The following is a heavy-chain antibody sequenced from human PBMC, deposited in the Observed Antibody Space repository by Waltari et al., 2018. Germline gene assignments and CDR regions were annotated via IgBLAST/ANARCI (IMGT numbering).Heavy chain of an antibody. CDR1: GGSISSYY. J-gene: IGHJ6*02. CDR2: IYYRGST. Sequence: QVQLQESGPGLVKPSETLSLTCTVSGGSISSYYGSWIRQPPGKGLEGIGYIYYRGSTTYTPSLKSRVTSPVDTSKNQFSLRLSSVTAADTAVYYCATAGVDYYGMDVWGQGTTVTVSS. V-gene: IGHV4-59*08. CDR3: ATAGVDYYGMDV. D-gene: IGHD2-15*01.